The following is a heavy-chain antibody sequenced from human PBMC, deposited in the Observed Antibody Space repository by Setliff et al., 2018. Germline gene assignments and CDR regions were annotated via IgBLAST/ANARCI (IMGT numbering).Heavy chain of an antibody. Sequence: GGSLRLSCTASGFTFGHYGMTWVRQAPGKGLEWVSSIGNRGDVTYYADSVKGRFTISRDNSKNTLFLQMNSLRADDTAVYYCVLGSSGTDHEDSWGQGTLVTVSS. CDR3: VLGSSGTDHEDS. CDR2: IGNRGDVT. CDR1: GFTFGHYG. J-gene: IGHJ4*02. D-gene: IGHD3-10*01. V-gene: IGHV3-23*01.